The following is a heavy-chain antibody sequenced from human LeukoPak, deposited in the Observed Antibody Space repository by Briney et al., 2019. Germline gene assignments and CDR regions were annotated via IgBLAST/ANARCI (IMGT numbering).Heavy chain of an antibody. Sequence: PSETLSLTCSVSGGSISSYYRSWIRQPPGKGLEWIGYTYHSGSTNYNPSLKSRVTISVDTSNNHFSLKLSSVTAADTAVYYCARGLRGYSYGWDYWGQGTLVTVSS. CDR3: ARGLRGYSYGWDY. D-gene: IGHD5-18*01. CDR2: TYHSGST. V-gene: IGHV4-59*01. J-gene: IGHJ4*02. CDR1: GGSISSYY.